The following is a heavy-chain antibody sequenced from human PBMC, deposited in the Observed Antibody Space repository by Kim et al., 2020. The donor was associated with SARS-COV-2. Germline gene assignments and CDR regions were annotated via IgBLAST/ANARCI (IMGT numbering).Heavy chain of an antibody. CDR3: ARDTVTTRDYYYGMDV. V-gene: IGHV7-4-1*02. Sequence: ASVKVSCKASGYIFTSYAMNWVRQAPGQGLEWMGWINTNTGNPMYDQGFTGRFVFSLDTSVSTAYLQISSLKAEDTAVYYCARDTVTTRDYYYGMDVWGQGTTVTVSS. D-gene: IGHD4-17*01. J-gene: IGHJ6*02. CDR2: INTNTGNP. CDR1: GYIFTSYA.